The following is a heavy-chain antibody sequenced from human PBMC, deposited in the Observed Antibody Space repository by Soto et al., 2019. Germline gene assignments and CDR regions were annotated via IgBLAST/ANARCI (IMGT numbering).Heavy chain of an antibody. J-gene: IGHJ6*02. CDR1: GFTFSSYS. Sequence: EVQLVESGGGLVQPGGPLRLSCAASGFTFSSYSMNWVRQAPGKGLEWVSFISTSSKTIYYTDSVKGRFTISRDNAENSLYLQMNSLRDEDTALYYCARDRGVVRYGLDVWGQGTTVTVSS. CDR3: ARDRGVVRYGLDV. D-gene: IGHD3-3*01. CDR2: ISTSSKTI. V-gene: IGHV3-48*02.